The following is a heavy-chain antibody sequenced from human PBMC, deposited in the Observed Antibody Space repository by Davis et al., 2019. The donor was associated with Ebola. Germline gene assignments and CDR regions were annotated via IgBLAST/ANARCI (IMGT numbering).Heavy chain of an antibody. J-gene: IGHJ5*02. CDR3: ARAPSNYDILTGYYVPNWFDP. CDR1: GGTFSSYT. D-gene: IGHD3-9*01. CDR2: IIPIFGTA. V-gene: IGHV1-69*13. Sequence: AASVKVSCKASGGTFSSYTISWVRQAPGQGLEWMGEIIPIFGTANYAQKFQGRVTITADESTSTAYMELSSLRSEDTAVYYCARAPSNYDILTGYYVPNWFDPWGQGTLVTVSS.